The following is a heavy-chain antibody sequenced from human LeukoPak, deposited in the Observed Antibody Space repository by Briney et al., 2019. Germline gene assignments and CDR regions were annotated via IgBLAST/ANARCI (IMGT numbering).Heavy chain of an antibody. V-gene: IGHV1-8*01. J-gene: IGHJ4*02. D-gene: IGHD5-18*01. Sequence: GASVKVSCKASGYTFTTYDINWVRQATGQGLEWMGWMDPNSGNTGYAQKFQGRVTMTRNTSKRTAYMELSSLRSEDTAVYYCARDGYSYGSSFDYWGQGTLVTVSS. CDR3: ARDGYSYGSSFDY. CDR2: MDPNSGNT. CDR1: GYTFTTYD.